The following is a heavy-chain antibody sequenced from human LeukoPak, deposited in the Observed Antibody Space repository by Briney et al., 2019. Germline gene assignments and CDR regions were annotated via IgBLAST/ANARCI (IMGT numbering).Heavy chain of an antibody. CDR2: IYSGGYT. V-gene: IGHV3-53*01. CDR1: GFTVSSNY. CDR3: ARAIPYGSGRQHPGKYYFDY. Sequence: GGSLRLSCAASGFTVSSNYMSWVRQAPGRGVEWVSVIYSGGYTYYADTVKGRFTISRDNSKNTVYFQLDSLRAEDTAVDYCARAIPYGSGRQHPGKYYFDYWGQGTLVTVSS. D-gene: IGHD3-10*01. J-gene: IGHJ4*02.